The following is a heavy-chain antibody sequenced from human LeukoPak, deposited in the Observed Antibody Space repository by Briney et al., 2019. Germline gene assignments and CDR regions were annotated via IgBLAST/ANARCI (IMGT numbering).Heavy chain of an antibody. CDR3: SEGYFEPFDH. CDR2: LSYTGKT. D-gene: IGHD5-24*01. J-gene: IGHJ4*02. CDR1: GASVSSSH. Sequence: SGTLSLTCLVSGASVSSSHWNWLRQLPGKGLEWIGCLSYTGKTDYNPSLTSRVTISLDTSKNQVSLKLKSLTAADTAVYYCSEGYFEPFDHWGQGISVTVSS. V-gene: IGHV4-59*02.